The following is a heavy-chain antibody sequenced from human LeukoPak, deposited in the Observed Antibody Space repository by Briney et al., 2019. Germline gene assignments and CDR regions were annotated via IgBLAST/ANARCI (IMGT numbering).Heavy chain of an antibody. V-gene: IGHV6-1*01. D-gene: IGHD6-19*01. CDR2: TYYRSKWYS. Sequence: QTLSLTCAISGDSVSSNSATWNWIRQSPSRGLEWLGRTYYRSKWYSDSAVSVKSRITINPDTSKNQFSLQLNSVTPEDTAVYYCASAYSSGKDYYFNYWGQGTLVAVSS. CDR1: GDSVSSNSAT. CDR3: ASAYSSGKDYYFNY. J-gene: IGHJ4*02.